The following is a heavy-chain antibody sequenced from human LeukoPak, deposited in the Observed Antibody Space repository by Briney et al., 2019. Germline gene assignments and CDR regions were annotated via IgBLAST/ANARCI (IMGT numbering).Heavy chain of an antibody. CDR2: ISGSGTDT. CDR1: GFTFSSYA. V-gene: IGHV3-23*01. CDR3: AKGGGSSCYSPSDY. J-gene: IGHJ4*02. D-gene: IGHD2-15*01. Sequence: GGSLRLSCGGSGFTFSSYAMSWVRQAPGKGLEWVSAISGSGTDTFYANSVKGRFTISRDNPKNTLYLQMSSLRAVDTAVYYCAKGGGSSCYSPSDYWGQGTLVTVSS.